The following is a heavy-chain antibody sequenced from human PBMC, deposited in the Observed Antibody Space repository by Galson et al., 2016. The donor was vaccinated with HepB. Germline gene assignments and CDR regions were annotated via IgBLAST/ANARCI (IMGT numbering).Heavy chain of an antibody. J-gene: IGHJ4*02. CDR3: TRLRVGSGNYDY. D-gene: IGHD6-19*01. V-gene: IGHV3-73*01. CDR1: GFTFSGSA. CDR2: IRSKANNYET. Sequence: SLRLSCAASGFTFSGSAIYWVRQASGKGLEWVGRIRSKANNYETSYAASVKGRFTISRDDSIKTAYLQMNSLKTEDTAVYYCTRLRVGSGNYDYWGQGTLVTVSS.